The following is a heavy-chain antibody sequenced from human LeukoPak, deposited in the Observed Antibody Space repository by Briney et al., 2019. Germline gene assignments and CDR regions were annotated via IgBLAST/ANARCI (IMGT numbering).Heavy chain of an antibody. J-gene: IGHJ5*02. CDR1: GFTFSVFY. CDR3: ARETYYSGWGSGGWLDP. Sequence: GGSLRLSRAASGFTFSVFYLSWIRQAPGKGLEWVSYISGSGTTIYYADAVQGRFTISRDNAKDSLFLQMNSLRAEDTAIYFCARETYYSGWGSGGWLDPWGQGSLVTVSS. CDR2: ISGSGTTI. D-gene: IGHD3-10*01. V-gene: IGHV3-11*04.